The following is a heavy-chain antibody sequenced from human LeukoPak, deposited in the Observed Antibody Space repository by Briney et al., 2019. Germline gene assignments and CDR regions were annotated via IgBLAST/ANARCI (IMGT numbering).Heavy chain of an antibody. CDR3: ATEDYFRLDY. V-gene: IGHV3-7*01. Sequence: GGSLRLSCAASGFTFSSYAMSWVRQAPGKGLEWVAKIKADGSETWYVDSVKGRFTISKDNAKNSLYLQMNSLRAEDTAVYYCATEDYFRLDYWGQGTLVTVSS. CDR2: IKADGSET. CDR1: GFTFSSYA. D-gene: IGHD2/OR15-2a*01. J-gene: IGHJ4*02.